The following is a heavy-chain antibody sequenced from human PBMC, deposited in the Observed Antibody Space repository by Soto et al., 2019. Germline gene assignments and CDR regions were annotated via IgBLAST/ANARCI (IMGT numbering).Heavy chain of an antibody. CDR3: ARGGRGSGLYFLYYFDL. CDR1: AGSLSNYY. J-gene: IGHJ4*02. D-gene: IGHD3-16*01. Sequence: SETLSLTCSVSAGSLSNYYWTWIRQSQGKGLEWIGEIYHTGSTKYNPSLKSRVAISVDMSKNQFSLTLSSVTPADTAVYYCARGGRGSGLYFLYYFDLWGQGTLVTVS. CDR2: IYHTGST. V-gene: IGHV4-59*01.